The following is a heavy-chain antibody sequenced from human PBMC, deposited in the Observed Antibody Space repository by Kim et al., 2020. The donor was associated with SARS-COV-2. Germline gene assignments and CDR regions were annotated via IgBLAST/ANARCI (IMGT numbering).Heavy chain of an antibody. J-gene: IGHJ5*02. Sequence: SVKVSCKASGGTFSSYTISWVRQAPGQGLEWMGRIIPILGIANYAQKFQGRVTITADKSTSTAYMELSSLRSEDTAVYYCARDRNLSGMVATCGWFDPWGQGTLVTVSS. CDR1: GGTFSSYT. D-gene: IGHD5-12*01. CDR3: ARDRNLSGMVATCGWFDP. V-gene: IGHV1-69*04. CDR2: IIPILGIA.